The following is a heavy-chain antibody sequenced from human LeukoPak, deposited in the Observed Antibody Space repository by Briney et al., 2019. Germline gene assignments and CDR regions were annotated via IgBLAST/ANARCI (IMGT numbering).Heavy chain of an antibody. CDR2: ISSSSSYI. CDR3: AREGGNGWYSGWFDP. CDR1: GFTFSSYS. D-gene: IGHD6-19*01. V-gene: IGHV3-21*01. Sequence: GGSLRLSCAASGFTFSSYSMNWVRQAPGKGLEWVSSISSSSSYIYYADSVKGRFTISRDNAENLLYLEMNSQRAEDTAVYYCAREGGNGWYSGWFDPWGQGILVTVSS. J-gene: IGHJ5*02.